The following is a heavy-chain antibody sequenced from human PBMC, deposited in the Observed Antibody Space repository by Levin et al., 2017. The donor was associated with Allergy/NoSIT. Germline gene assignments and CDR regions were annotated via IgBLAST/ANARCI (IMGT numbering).Heavy chain of an antibody. Sequence: GGSLRLSCAASGFMFSDYWMTWIRQGPRKGLEWVASIKPDGTEKYYVDSVKGRFTISRDNAKNSLYLQMNSLTADDTAVYYCAKGPTIIDCGGQGTLVTVSS. CDR2: IKPDGTEK. J-gene: IGHJ4*02. V-gene: IGHV3-7*01. CDR1: GFMFSDYW. D-gene: IGHD2-21*01. CDR3: AKGPTIIDC.